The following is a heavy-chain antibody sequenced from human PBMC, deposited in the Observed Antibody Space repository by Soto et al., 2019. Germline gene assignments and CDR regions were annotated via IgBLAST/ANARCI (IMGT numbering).Heavy chain of an antibody. Sequence: SETLSLTCAVYGGSFIGDYWSWIRQPPGKGLEWIGEINHSGSTNYNPSLKSRVTISVDTSKNQFSLKLSSVTAADTAVYYCARGPRQYYDILTGYFYVDYWGQGTLVTVS. V-gene: IGHV4-34*01. CDR3: ARGPRQYYDILTGYFYVDY. CDR1: GGSFIGDY. J-gene: IGHJ4*02. CDR2: INHSGST. D-gene: IGHD3-9*01.